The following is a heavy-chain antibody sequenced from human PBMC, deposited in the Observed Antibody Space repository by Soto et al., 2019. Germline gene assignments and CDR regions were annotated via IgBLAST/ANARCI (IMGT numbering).Heavy chain of an antibody. CDR2: IYYSGST. CDR1: GGSISSGDYY. Sequence: TSETLSLTCPVSGGSISSGDYYWILIRQPPGKGLEWIGYIYYSGSTYYNPSLKSRVTISVDTSKNQFSLKLSSVTAADTAVYYCARGSKNYYDSSGYYWFDPWGQGTLVTVSS. CDR3: ARGSKNYYDSSGYYWFDP. D-gene: IGHD3-22*01. J-gene: IGHJ5*02. V-gene: IGHV4-30-4*01.